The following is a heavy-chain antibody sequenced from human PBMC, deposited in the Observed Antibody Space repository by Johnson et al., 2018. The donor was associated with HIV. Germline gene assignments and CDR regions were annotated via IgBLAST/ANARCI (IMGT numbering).Heavy chain of an antibody. D-gene: IGHD3-22*01. J-gene: IGHJ3*02. V-gene: IGHV3-30*02. CDR2: IRHEGGSNK. Sequence: QVLLVESGGGLVKPVGSLRLSCAASGFTFSDYYMSWIRQAPGKGLEWVTFIRHEGGSNKYYADSVKGRFTISRDNSKNTLYLQMNSLKTEDTAVYYRTSERGRYYDSSNDAFDIWGQGTMVTVSS. CDR3: TSERGRYYDSSNDAFDI. CDR1: GFTFSDYY.